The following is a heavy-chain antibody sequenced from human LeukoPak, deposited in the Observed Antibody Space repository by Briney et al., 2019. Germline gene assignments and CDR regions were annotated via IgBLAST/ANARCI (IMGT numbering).Heavy chain of an antibody. CDR3: AKFEAGAFDI. CDR2: ISGNGDST. CDR1: GFTFSTYA. Sequence: GGSLRLSCAASGFTFSTYAMSWVRQAPGKGLEWVSSISGNGDSTYYADSVNGRFIISRDNSKNTLYLQMNSLRAEDTAVYYCAKFEAGAFDIWGQGTMVTVSS. D-gene: IGHD3-9*01. V-gene: IGHV3-23*01. J-gene: IGHJ3*02.